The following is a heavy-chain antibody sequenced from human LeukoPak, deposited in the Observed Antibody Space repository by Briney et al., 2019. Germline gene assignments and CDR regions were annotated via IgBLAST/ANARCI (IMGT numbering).Heavy chain of an antibody. CDR3: ARGALSGSYRQTYYYYYYMDV. J-gene: IGHJ6*03. V-gene: IGHV1-69*13. Sequence: ASVKVSCKASGGTFSSYAISWVRQAPGQGLEWMGGIIPIFGTANYAQKFQGRVTITADESTSTAYMELSSLRSEDTAVYYCARGALSGSYRQTYYYYYYMDVWGKGTTVTISS. CDR1: GGTFSSYA. D-gene: IGHD1-26*01. CDR2: IIPIFGTA.